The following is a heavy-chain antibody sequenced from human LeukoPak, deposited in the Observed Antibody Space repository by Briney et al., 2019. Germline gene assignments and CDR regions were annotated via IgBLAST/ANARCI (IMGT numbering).Heavy chain of an antibody. Sequence: SQTLSLTCAISGDSVSSNSATWNWIRQSPSRGLEWLGRTYYRSKWYNDYAVSVKSRITINPGTSKNQFSLQLNSVTPEDTAVYYCARNTPDFGTHQRFDPWGQGTLVTVSS. J-gene: IGHJ5*02. CDR2: TYYRSKWYN. D-gene: IGHD3-10*01. CDR3: ARNTPDFGTHQRFDP. V-gene: IGHV6-1*01. CDR1: GDSVSSNSAT.